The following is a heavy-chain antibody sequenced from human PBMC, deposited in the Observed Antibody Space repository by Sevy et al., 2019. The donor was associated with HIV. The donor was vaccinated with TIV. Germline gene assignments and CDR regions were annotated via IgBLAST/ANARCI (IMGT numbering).Heavy chain of an antibody. CDR3: AREGCTKPHDY. Sequence: GGSLRLSCAASGFAFYDYSMSWIRQAPGKGLEWVATLSFGCGKINYADSVKGRFTISRYNSKNSFYLQMDNLRIEDTALYYCAREGCTKPHDYWCQGTRVTVSS. D-gene: IGHD2-8*01. CDR1: GFAFYDYS. V-gene: IGHV3-23*01. CDR2: LSFGCGKI. J-gene: IGHJ4*02.